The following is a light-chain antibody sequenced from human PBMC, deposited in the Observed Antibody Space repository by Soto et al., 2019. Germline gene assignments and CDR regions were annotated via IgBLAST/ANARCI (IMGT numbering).Light chain of an antibody. Sequence: IRMTQSPSSLSASTGDRVTITCRASQGISSYLAWYQQKPGKAPKLLIYAASTLQSGVPSRFSGSGSGTDFTLTISCLQSEDFATYYCQQYYSYPLFGQGTKLEIK. CDR2: AAS. CDR3: QQYYSYPL. CDR1: QGISSY. V-gene: IGKV1-8*01. J-gene: IGKJ2*01.